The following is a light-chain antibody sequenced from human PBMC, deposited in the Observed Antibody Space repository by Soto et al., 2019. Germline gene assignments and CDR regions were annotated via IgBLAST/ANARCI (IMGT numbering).Light chain of an antibody. CDR2: GAS. V-gene: IGKV3-15*01. CDR1: QSIGRN. J-gene: IGKJ1*01. Sequence: IEVTQSPATVSVSPGERVTLSCRASQSIGRNLAWCQQTPGQAPRLLIYGASTRATGIPARFSGSGSGTEFTLTISNLQSEDFAVYYCQQYNNWPLTFGQGTKVDIK. CDR3: QQYNNWPLT.